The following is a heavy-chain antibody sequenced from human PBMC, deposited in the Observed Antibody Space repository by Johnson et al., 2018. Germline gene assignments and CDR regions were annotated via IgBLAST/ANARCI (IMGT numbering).Heavy chain of an antibody. Sequence: EQLVESGGGLVQPGGSLKLSCAASGFTFSGSAMHRVRQASGEGLEWIGRIRSQANSYATANAASVKGRFTISRDDSKNTAYLQMNSLNTEDTAVYYCTSEGHWGQGTLVTVSS. CDR3: TSEGH. CDR1: GFTFSGSA. V-gene: IGHV3-73*01. CDR2: IRSQANSYAT. J-gene: IGHJ1*01.